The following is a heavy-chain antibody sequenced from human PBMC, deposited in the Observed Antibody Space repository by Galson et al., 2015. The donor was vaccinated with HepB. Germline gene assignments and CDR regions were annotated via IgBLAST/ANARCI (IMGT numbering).Heavy chain of an antibody. J-gene: IGHJ6*03. V-gene: IGHV1-3*01. CDR3: ARATGSYCSSTSCRLCYYYYYTDV. CDR1: GYTFTSYA. CDR2: INAGNGNT. Sequence: SVKVSCKASGYTFTSYAMHWVRQAPGQRLEWMGWINAGNGNTKYSQKFQGRVTITRDTSASTAYMELSSLRSEDTAVYYCARATGSYCSSTSCRLCYYYYYTDVWGKGTTVTVSS. D-gene: IGHD2-2*01.